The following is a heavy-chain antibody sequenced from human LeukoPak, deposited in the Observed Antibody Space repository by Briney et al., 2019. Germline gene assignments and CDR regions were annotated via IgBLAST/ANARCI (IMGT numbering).Heavy chain of an antibody. CDR2: ISSSGSTI. D-gene: IGHD4-17*01. V-gene: IGHV3-48*03. CDR3: ARDLSGGDYGYYYYGMDV. Sequence: GGSLRLSCAASGFTFSSYEMNWVRQAPGKGLEWVSYISSSGSTIYYADSVKGRFTISRDNAKNSLYLQMNSLRAEDTAVYYCARDLSGGDYGYYYYGMDVWGQGTTVTVSS. CDR1: GFTFSSYE. J-gene: IGHJ6*02.